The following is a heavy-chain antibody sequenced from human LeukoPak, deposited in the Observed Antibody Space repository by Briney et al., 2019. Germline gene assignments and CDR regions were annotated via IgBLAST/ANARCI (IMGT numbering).Heavy chain of an antibody. CDR3: AKDQHYDSNSLDV. V-gene: IGHV3-33*06. J-gene: IGHJ6*02. CDR1: GFTFSSYG. Sequence: PGRSLRLSCAASGFTFSSYGMHWVRQAPGKGLEWVAVIWYDGSNKYYADSVKGRFTISRDNSKNTLYLQMNSLRPEDTAVYYCAKDQHYDSNSLDVWGPGTTVTVSS. D-gene: IGHD3-22*01. CDR2: IWYDGSNK.